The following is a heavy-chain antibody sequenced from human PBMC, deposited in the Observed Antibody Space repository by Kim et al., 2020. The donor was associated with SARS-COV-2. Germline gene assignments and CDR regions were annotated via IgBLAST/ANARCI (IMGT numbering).Heavy chain of an antibody. V-gene: IGHV3-30-3*01. CDR3: VRDRNYYDRNISLKYYYYFSGMDV. J-gene: IGHJ6*02. CDR1: GFTFSSYA. CDR2: ISYDGSQK. Sequence: GGSLRLSCAASGFTFSSYAMHWVRQAPGKGLEWVTVISYDGSQKYYADSVKGRFTISRDNSKNTLSLQMDGLRAEDTAVYYCVRDRNYYDRNISLKYYYYFSGMDVWGQGTTVTVSS. D-gene: IGHD3-22*01.